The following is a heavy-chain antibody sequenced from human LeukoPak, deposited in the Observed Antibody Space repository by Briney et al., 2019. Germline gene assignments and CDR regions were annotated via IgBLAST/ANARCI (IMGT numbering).Heavy chain of an antibody. CDR1: GYTFTGYY. V-gene: IGHV1-2*02. CDR2: INPNTGAT. Sequence: ASVKVSCKPSGYTFTGYYLHWVRQAPGQALEWMGWINPNTGATVYAQNFQGRVTMSRDTSITTAYMDLTSLRSDDTAVYYCARALSWTTESYYYMDVWGKGTTVTVSS. CDR3: ARALSWTTESYYYMDV. D-gene: IGHD3/OR15-3a*01. J-gene: IGHJ6*03.